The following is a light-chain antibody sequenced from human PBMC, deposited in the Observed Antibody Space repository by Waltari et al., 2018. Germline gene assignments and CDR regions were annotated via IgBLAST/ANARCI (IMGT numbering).Light chain of an antibody. J-gene: IGLJ2*01. V-gene: IGLV2-8*01. CDR2: EVS. Sequence: QSALTQPPSASGSPGQSVTISCTGTSTDVGVYNYVSWYQQHPGKAPKLMIYEVSKRPSGVPGRFSASKDGTTASLTVSGLQAEDEADYYCSSYAGSDNLIFGGGTKLTVL. CDR3: SSYAGSDNLI. CDR1: STDVGVYNY.